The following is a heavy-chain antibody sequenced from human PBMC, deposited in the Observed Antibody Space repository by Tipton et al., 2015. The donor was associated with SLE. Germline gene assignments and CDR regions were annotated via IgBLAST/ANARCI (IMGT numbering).Heavy chain of an antibody. J-gene: IGHJ4*02. CDR2: VSYGGSNK. D-gene: IGHD7-27*01. Sequence: SLRLSCVASGFTFSSYTMHWVRQAPGKGLEWVAVVSYGGSNKYYADSVKGRFTISRDNSKNTLSLQMSSLRAEDTAVYYCAREGNWAGEVDYWGQGTLVTVSS. CDR1: GFTFSSYT. CDR3: AREGNWAGEVDY. V-gene: IGHV3-30*04.